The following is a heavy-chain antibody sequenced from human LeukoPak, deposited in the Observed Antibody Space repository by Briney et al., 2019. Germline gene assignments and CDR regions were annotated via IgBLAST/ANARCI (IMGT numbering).Heavy chain of an antibody. Sequence: GESLKISWKGSGYSFTSYWIGWVRQMPGKGLEWMGIIYPGDSDTRYSPSFQGQVTISADKSISTAYLQWSSLKASDTAMYYCARQISAVAGTGGFDYWGQGTLVTVSS. CDR3: ARQISAVAGTGGFDY. V-gene: IGHV5-51*01. CDR2: IYPGDSDT. J-gene: IGHJ4*02. D-gene: IGHD6-19*01. CDR1: GYSFTSYW.